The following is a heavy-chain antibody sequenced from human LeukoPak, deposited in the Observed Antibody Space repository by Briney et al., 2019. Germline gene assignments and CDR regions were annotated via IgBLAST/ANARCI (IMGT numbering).Heavy chain of an antibody. J-gene: IGHJ5*02. V-gene: IGHV3-7*01. CDR1: GFTFSDFW. Sequence: GGSLRPSCAASGFTFSDFWMTWFRQAPGKGLEWVASIDQDGSEKYYLDSVKGRLTISRDNAKNSLYLQMNSLSVEDTAVYYCATSPRGYQLLEPGSWGQGTLVTVSS. CDR3: ATSPRGYQLLEPGS. D-gene: IGHD2-2*01. CDR2: IDQDGSEK.